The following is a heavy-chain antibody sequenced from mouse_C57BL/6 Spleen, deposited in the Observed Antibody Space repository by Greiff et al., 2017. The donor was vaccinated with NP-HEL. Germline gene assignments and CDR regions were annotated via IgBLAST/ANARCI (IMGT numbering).Heavy chain of an antibody. CDR1: GYTFTDYE. V-gene: IGHV1-15*01. J-gene: IGHJ1*03. D-gene: IGHD2-3*01. Sequence: VQLHQSGAELVRPGASVTLSCKASGYTFTDYEMHWVKQTPVHGLEWIGAIDPETGGTAYNQKFKGKAILTADKSSSTAYMELRSLTSEDSAVYYCTRFDDGYYEYFGVWGTGTTVTVSS. CDR2: IDPETGGT. CDR3: TRFDDGYYEYFGV.